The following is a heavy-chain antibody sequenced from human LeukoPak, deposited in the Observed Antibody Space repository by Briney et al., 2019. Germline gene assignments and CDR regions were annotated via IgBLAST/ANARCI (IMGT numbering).Heavy chain of an antibody. CDR3: AKDSSGWYFDY. CDR2: ISYDGSNK. V-gene: IGHV3-30*18. J-gene: IGHJ4*02. Sequence: GGSLRLSCAASGFTFSSYGMHWVRQAPGKGLEWVAVISYDGSNKYYADSVKGRFTISRDSSKNKLYLQMNSLRAEDTAVYYCAKDSSGWYFDYWGQGTLVTVSS. D-gene: IGHD6-19*01. CDR1: GFTFSSYG.